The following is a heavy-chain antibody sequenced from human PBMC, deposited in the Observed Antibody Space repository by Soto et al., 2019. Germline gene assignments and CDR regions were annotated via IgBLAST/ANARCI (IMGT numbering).Heavy chain of an antibody. CDR2: ITGGGGST. CDR3: AKRISGWYEIDY. CDR1: GFTFSGYA. Sequence: PGGSLRLSCVASGFTFSGYAMTWVRQAPGKGLEWVSAITGGGGSTYYADSVKGRFTISRDNSKNTLYLQMNSPRAEGTAVYYCAKRISGWYEIDYWGQGTLVTVSS. J-gene: IGHJ4*02. D-gene: IGHD6-19*01. V-gene: IGHV3-23*01.